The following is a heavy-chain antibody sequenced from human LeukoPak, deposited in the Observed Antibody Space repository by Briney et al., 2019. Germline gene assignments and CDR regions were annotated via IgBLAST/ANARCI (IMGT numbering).Heavy chain of an antibody. CDR1: GYTFTGYY. Sequence: ASVKVSCKASGYTFTGYYTHWVRQAPGQGLEWMGWISAYNGNTNYAQKLQGRVTMTTDTSTSTAYMELRSLRSDDTAVYYCARDGPMVRGVDPYYYYYYMDVWGKGTTVTVSS. V-gene: IGHV1-18*04. J-gene: IGHJ6*03. D-gene: IGHD3-10*01. CDR3: ARDGPMVRGVDPYYYYYYMDV. CDR2: ISAYNGNT.